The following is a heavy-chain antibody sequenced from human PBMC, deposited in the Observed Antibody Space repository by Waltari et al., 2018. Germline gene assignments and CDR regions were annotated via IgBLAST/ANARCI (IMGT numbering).Heavy chain of an antibody. V-gene: IGHV4-34*04. J-gene: IGHJ6*02. CDR3: AGLSEGIAGSYYYYGMDV. D-gene: IGHD6-13*01. Sequence: QVQLQQWGAGLLKPSETLSLTCAVYGGSFSGYYWSWIRQPPGKGLEWIGEINHSGSTNTNTSLKIRGTISVDTSKNQCCLKLGSVTAADTAVYYCAGLSEGIAGSYYYYGMDVWGQGTTVTVSS. CDR2: INHSGST. CDR1: GGSFSGYY.